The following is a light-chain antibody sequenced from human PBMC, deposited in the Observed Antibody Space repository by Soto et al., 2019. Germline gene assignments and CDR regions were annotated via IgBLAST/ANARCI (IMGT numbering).Light chain of an antibody. V-gene: IGLV1-40*01. CDR1: SSNIGAPYD. J-gene: IGLJ2*01. Sequence: VLTQPPSVSGAPGHRVTISCTGSSSNIGAPYDVHWYQQLPGTAPKLLIYGNSNRPSGVPDRFSGSKSGTSASLAITGLQAEDEADYYCQSYDSSLSGVVFGGGTKLTVL. CDR2: GNS. CDR3: QSYDSSLSGVV.